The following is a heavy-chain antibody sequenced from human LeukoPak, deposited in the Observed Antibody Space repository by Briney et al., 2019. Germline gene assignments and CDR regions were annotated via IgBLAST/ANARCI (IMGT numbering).Heavy chain of an antibody. V-gene: IGHV3-43D*04. Sequence: GGSLRLSCAASGFIFDDYAMHWVRQSPGKGLEWVALIVWDGESTYYAASVRGRFIISRDNSDNSLYLQMNNLKAEDTAIYYCAKDGSRGYRSTGYYMDAWGKGTTVIVSS. CDR3: AKDGSRGYRSTGYYMDA. CDR1: GFIFDDYA. J-gene: IGHJ6*03. D-gene: IGHD2-2*01. CDR2: IVWDGEST.